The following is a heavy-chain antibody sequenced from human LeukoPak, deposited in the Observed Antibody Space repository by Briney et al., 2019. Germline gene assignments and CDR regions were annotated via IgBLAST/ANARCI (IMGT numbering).Heavy chain of an antibody. V-gene: IGHV4-59*01. CDR1: GGSISSYY. CDR3: ARVTGYMIEDYFDS. J-gene: IGHJ4*02. Sequence: SETLSLTCTVSGGSISSYYWSWIRQPPGKGLEWIGSIYHSGSTYYNPSLKSRVTISVDRSKNQFSLKLRSVTAADTAVYYCARVTGYMIEDYFDSWGQGTLVTVSS. D-gene: IGHD3-22*01. CDR2: IYHSGST.